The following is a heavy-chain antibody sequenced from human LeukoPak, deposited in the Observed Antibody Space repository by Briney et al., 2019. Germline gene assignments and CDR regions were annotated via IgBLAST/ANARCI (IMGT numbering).Heavy chain of an antibody. D-gene: IGHD3-10*01. V-gene: IGHV3-23*01. J-gene: IGHJ4*02. CDR1: GFTFSSHA. CDR2: MSGSGIYT. Sequence: GGSLRLSCAASGFTFSSHAMNWVRQAPGKGLEWVSGMSGSGIYTYYADSVKGRFIISGDNSKNTLYLRMNSLRAEDTAIYYCAKDRIDSGSYYYIDVWGQGTLVTVSS. CDR3: AKDRIDSGSYYYIDV.